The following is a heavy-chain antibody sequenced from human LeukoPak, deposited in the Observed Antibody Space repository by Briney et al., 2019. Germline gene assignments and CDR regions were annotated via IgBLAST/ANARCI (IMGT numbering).Heavy chain of an antibody. CDR2: ITRSSSYI. Sequence: PGGSLRLSCAASGFTFSSYSMNWVRQAPGKGLEWVSSITRSSSYIYYADSVKGRFTISRDNPKNSLYLQMNSLRAEDTAVYYCARVASGTWYGDYWGQGTLVTVSS. CDR3: ARVASGTWYGDY. J-gene: IGHJ4*02. CDR1: GFTFSSYS. V-gene: IGHV3-21*01. D-gene: IGHD6-13*01.